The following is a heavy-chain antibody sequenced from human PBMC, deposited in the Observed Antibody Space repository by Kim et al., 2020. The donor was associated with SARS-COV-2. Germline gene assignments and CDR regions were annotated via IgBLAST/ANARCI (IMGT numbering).Heavy chain of an antibody. V-gene: IGHV4-61*02. J-gene: IGHJ4*02. CDR3: ATLWGSRDY. CDR1: GGSISSSSYY. D-gene: IGHD7-27*01. CDR2: IHRTGST. Sequence: SETLSLTCTVSGGSISSSSYYWTWIRQPAERGLEWIGRIHRTGSTTDYNPSLKSRVTILLDASKNQFSLKLTSVTAADTAVYYCATLWGSRDYWGQGTLVTVSS.